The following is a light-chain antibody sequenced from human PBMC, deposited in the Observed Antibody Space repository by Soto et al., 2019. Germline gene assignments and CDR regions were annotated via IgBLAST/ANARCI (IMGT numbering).Light chain of an antibody. J-gene: IGKJ4*01. CDR2: DAS. CDR1: QGISSY. CDR3: QQVNVYPST. V-gene: IGKV1-9*01. Sequence: IQLTQSPSSLSASVGDIVTITCRASQGISSYLGWYQQNPGKAPNLLIYDASTLHSWVPSRFRGGGSGTDFTLTIISLQPEDLATYYCQQVNVYPSTFGGGNKVEIK.